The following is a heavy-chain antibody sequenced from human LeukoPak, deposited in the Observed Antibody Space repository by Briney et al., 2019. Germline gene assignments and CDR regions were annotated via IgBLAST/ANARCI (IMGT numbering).Heavy chain of an antibody. Sequence: GGSLRLSCAASGFTFSSYSMNWVRQAPGKGLEWVSSISGSSSYIYYADSVKGRFTISRDNAKNSLYLRMNSLRAEDTAVYYCARERERFLEWTRGALDIWGQGTMVTVSS. V-gene: IGHV3-21*01. CDR2: ISGSSSYI. CDR3: ARERERFLEWTRGALDI. CDR1: GFTFSSYS. J-gene: IGHJ3*02. D-gene: IGHD3-3*01.